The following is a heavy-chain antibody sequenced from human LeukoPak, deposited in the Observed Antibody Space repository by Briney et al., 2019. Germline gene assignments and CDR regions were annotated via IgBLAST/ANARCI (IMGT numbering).Heavy chain of an antibody. CDR2: ISSGSTI. Sequence: GGSLRLSCAASGFTFSSYEMNWVRQAPGKGLEWVSYISSGSTIYYADSVKGRFTISRDNAKNSLYLQMNSLRAEDTAVYYCARDGRAGSSNYFDYWGQGTLVTVSS. V-gene: IGHV3-48*03. J-gene: IGHJ4*02. CDR1: GFTFSSYE. D-gene: IGHD6-6*01. CDR3: ARDGRAGSSNYFDY.